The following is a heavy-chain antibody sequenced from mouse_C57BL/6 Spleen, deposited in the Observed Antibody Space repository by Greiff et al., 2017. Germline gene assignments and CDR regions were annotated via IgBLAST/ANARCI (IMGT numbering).Heavy chain of an antibody. CDR2: IYPGSGNT. Sequence: QVQLQQSGPELVKPGASVKISCKASGYSFTSYYIHWVKQRPGQGLEWIGWIYPGSGNTKYNEKFKGKATLTADTSSSTAYMQLSSLTSEDSAVYYCARRQIYYAMDYWGQGTSVTVSS. CDR3: ARRQIYYAMDY. V-gene: IGHV1-66*01. J-gene: IGHJ4*01. D-gene: IGHD6-1*01. CDR1: GYSFTSYY.